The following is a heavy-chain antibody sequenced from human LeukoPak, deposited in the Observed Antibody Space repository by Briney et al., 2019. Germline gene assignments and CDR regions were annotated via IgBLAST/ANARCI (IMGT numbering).Heavy chain of an antibody. J-gene: IGHJ4*02. Sequence: SETLSLTCTVSGGSISSSSYYWGWIRQPPGKGLEWIGSIYYSGSTYYNPSLKSRVTISVDTSKNQFSLKLSSVTAADTAVYYSARSHGSYYHINYWGQGTLVTVSS. CDR2: IYYSGST. D-gene: IGHD1-26*01. CDR3: ARSHGSYYHINY. CDR1: GGSISSSSYY. V-gene: IGHV4-39*01.